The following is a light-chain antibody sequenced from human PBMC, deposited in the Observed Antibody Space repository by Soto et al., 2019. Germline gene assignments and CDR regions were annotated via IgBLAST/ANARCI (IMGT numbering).Light chain of an antibody. V-gene: IGKV3-15*01. CDR2: GAS. Sequence: EMVMTQSPATLSVSPGERATLSCRASQSVSTNLAWYQHKPGQPPRLLFYGASTRATGIPARFSGSAPGSDFTLTIGCLQSEDFAVYYCQQYYNWPPLYTFGQGTKLEIK. CDR3: QQYYNWPPLYT. CDR1: QSVSTN. J-gene: IGKJ2*01.